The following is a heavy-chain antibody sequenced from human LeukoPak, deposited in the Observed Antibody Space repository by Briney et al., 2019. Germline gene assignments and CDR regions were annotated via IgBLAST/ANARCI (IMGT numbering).Heavy chain of an antibody. CDR1: GSGFTSYW. V-gene: IGHV5-51*01. CDR2: IYPGDSDT. D-gene: IGHD1-26*01. Sequence: GAALKISCKGAGSGFTSYWIGGGRQMAGKGLEGRGIIYPGDSDTRYSPSFPGQVTISADKSISTAYLQWSSLKASDTAMYYCARPVGATTSGAFDIWGQGTMVTVSS. CDR3: ARPVGATTSGAFDI. J-gene: IGHJ3*02.